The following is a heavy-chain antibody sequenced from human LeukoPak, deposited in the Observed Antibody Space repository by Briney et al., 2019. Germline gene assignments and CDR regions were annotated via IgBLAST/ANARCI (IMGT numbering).Heavy chain of an antibody. CDR1: GFTFDDYA. D-gene: IGHD6-13*01. V-gene: IGHV3-9*03. CDR3: AKGIGSSWYAPEYFQH. Sequence: AGGSLRLSCAASGFTFDDYAMHWVRQAPGKGLEWVSGISWNSGSIGYADSVKGLFTISRDNAKNSLYLQMNSLRAEDMALYYCAKGIGSSWYAPEYFQHWGQGTLVTVSS. J-gene: IGHJ1*01. CDR2: ISWNSGSI.